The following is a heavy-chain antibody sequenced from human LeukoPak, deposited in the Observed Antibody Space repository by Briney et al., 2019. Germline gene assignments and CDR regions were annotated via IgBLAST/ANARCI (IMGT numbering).Heavy chain of an antibody. CDR3: ARDLEIDYDILTGYYEPSSYYYGMDV. CDR1: GYTFTSYG. D-gene: IGHD3-9*01. Sequence: ASVKVSCKASGYTFTSYGISWVRQALGQGLEWMGWISAYNGNTNYAQKLQGRVTMTTDTSTSTAYMGLRSLRSDDTAVYYCARDLEIDYDILTGYYEPSSYYYGMDVWGQGTTVTVSS. V-gene: IGHV1-18*01. J-gene: IGHJ6*02. CDR2: ISAYNGNT.